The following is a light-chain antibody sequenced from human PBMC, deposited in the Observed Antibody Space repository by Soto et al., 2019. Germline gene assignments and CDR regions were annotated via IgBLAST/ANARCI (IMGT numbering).Light chain of an antibody. CDR1: QSISSW. CDR3: QQYNSYSET. V-gene: IGKV1-5*01. CDR2: DAS. J-gene: IGKJ1*01. Sequence: DIQMTQSPPTLSASVGDRVTITCRASQSISSWLAWYQQKPGKAPRLLIFDASILESGVPSRFSGSGSGTEFILTISSLQPDDFATYYCQQYNSYSETFGQGTKVDIK.